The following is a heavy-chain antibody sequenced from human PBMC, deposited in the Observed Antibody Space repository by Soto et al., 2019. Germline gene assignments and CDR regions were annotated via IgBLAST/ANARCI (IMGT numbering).Heavy chain of an antibody. D-gene: IGHD6-19*01. V-gene: IGHV3-30*18. CDR3: AKGGRQWLVTSGFNY. CDR2: VSHDGRNT. Sequence: VQLVESGGGVVQPGRSLRLSCAASGFTFSDYAMHWVRQAPGKVLEWVAVVSHDGRNTHYADSVKGRFTIARDSSKNTVSLEMTSLRAEDTAVYYCAKGGRQWLVTSGFNYWGQGALVTVSS. J-gene: IGHJ4*02. CDR1: GFTFSDYA.